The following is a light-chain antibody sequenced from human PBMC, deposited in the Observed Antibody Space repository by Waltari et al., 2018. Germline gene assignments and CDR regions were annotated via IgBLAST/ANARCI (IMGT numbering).Light chain of an antibody. Sequence: QSALTQPASVSGSPGQSITISCTGTLIDVGASNSVSWYQQHPGKAPKLMIYGVISRPSGVPNPFSGSKSCNTASLTISGLQTEDEADYYCTSFTNSNVVFGGGTKLTVL. CDR1: LIDVGASNS. V-gene: IGLV2-14*01. CDR2: GVI. CDR3: TSFTNSNVV. J-gene: IGLJ2*01.